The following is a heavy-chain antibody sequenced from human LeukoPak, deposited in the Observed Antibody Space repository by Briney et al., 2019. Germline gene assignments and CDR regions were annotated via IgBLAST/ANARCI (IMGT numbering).Heavy chain of an antibody. J-gene: IGHJ4*02. CDR2: ISGSGGST. CDR3: AKREDSSSWGPLDY. D-gene: IGHD6-13*01. V-gene: IGHV3-23*01. CDR1: GFTFSSYA. Sequence: RGSLRLSCVASGFTFSSYAMSWVRQAPLKGPKRVSGISGSGGSTDYAASVQGRFTISRDNSKNTLYLQMNSLRAEDTAVYYCAKREDSSSWGPLDYWGQGTLVTVSS.